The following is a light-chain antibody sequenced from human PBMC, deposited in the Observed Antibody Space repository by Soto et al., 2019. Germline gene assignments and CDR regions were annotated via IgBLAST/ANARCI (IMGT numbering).Light chain of an antibody. V-gene: IGKV1-39*01. Sequence: DIQMTQSPSSLSASVGDRVTITCRASQNIDSYLNWYQQRPGKAPKLLIHDASSLQSGVPSRFSGSGSGTDFALTINSLQPGDFATIYCQQTYSTPWTLGQGTKVDIK. J-gene: IGKJ1*01. CDR3: QQTYSTPWT. CDR2: DAS. CDR1: QNIDSY.